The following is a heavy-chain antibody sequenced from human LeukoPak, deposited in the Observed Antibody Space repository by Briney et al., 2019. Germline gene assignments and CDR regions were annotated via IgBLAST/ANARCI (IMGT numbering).Heavy chain of an antibody. J-gene: IGHJ6*03. Sequence: QPGRSLRLSCAASGFTFSSYAMHWVRQDPGKGLEWVAVISYDGSNKYYADSVKGRFTISRDNSKNTLYLQMNSLRAEDTAVYYCARVFYGSGSPPGSYYYYMDVWGKGTTVTVSS. CDR2: ISYDGSNK. D-gene: IGHD3-10*01. CDR3: ARVFYGSGSPPGSYYYYMDV. CDR1: GFTFSSYA. V-gene: IGHV3-30*04.